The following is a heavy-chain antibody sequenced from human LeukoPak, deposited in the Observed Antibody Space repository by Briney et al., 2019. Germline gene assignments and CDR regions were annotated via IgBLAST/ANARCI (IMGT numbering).Heavy chain of an antibody. D-gene: IGHD2-2*01. CDR2: IYPGDSDT. CDR3: ARNDCGSNSCAMSPYYYYYGMDV. V-gene: IGHV5-51*01. CDR1: GYSFTTYW. J-gene: IGHJ6*02. Sequence: GESLKISCKASGYSFTTYWIGWVRQMPGKGLEWMGVIYPGDSDTRYSPSFQGQVTISADKSISTAYLQWSSLKASDTAMYYCARNDCGSNSCAMSPYYYYYGMDVWGQGTTVTVSS.